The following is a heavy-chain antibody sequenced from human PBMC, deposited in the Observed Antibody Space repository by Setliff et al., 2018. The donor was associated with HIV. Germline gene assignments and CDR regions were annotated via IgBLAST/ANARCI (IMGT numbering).Heavy chain of an antibody. V-gene: IGHV3-53*01. CDR3: FSLGPGAGDVYYYYGMDV. CDR2: IYSGGST. CDR1: GFTVSSNY. D-gene: IGHD3-10*01. Sequence: PGGSLRLSCAASGFTVSSNYMSWVRQAPGKGLEWVSVIYSGGSTYYADSVKGRFTISRDNSKNTLYLQMNSLRAEDTAVYYCFSLGPGAGDVYYYYGMDVWGQGTTVTVSS. J-gene: IGHJ6*02.